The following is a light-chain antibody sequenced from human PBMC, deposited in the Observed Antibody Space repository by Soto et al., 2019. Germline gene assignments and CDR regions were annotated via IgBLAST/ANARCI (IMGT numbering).Light chain of an antibody. CDR2: GAA. V-gene: IGKV3-20*01. Sequence: ELVMTQSPGTLSLSPGDRATLSCRASQSVDSRSLSWYQQRPGQAPRLLIYGAATRASGIPARFSGSGSGTDFTLTISSLQPEDFAVYYCQQYGRSPFTFGQGTKLQIK. J-gene: IGKJ2*01. CDR3: QQYGRSPFT. CDR1: QSVDSRS.